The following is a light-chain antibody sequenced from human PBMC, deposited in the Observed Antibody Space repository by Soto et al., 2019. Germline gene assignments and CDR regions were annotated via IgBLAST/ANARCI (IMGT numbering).Light chain of an antibody. CDR3: LQDYNYPRT. Sequence: IQMTQSPLSLSVSVGDRVTIACRASQDIGKDLGWYQQKPGEPPELLISVASSLESGVPSRFSGSGFGSYFNLTISNLQPEDFATYYCLQDYNYPRTFGQGTKVEL. CDR2: VAS. V-gene: IGKV1-6*01. J-gene: IGKJ1*01. CDR1: QDIGKD.